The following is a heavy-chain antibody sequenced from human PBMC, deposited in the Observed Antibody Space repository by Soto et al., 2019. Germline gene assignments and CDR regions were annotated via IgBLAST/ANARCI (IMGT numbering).Heavy chain of an antibody. J-gene: IGHJ4*02. V-gene: IGHV3-15*01. D-gene: IGHD4-17*01. Sequence: EVQLVESGGGLVKPGGSLRLSCAASGFSFSNVWMSWVRQAPGKWLEWVGRIKSKTDGGTADYAAPVKGRFTISRDDSKTTLYLQMNSLKTEDTAVYYCSFQESTTVTMCEYWGQGTLVTVSS. CDR2: IKSKTDGGTA. CDR1: GFSFSNVW. CDR3: SFQESTTVTMCEY.